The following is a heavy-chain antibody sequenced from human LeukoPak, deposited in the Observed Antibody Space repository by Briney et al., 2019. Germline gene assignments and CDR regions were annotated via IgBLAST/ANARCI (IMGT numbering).Heavy chain of an antibody. CDR1: GGTFSSYA. Sequence: ASGKVSCKASGGTFSSYAISWVRQAPGQGLEWMGRIIPILGIANYAQKFQGRVTITADKSTSTAYMELSSLRSEDTAVYYCARSIVVVPAVVPDDAFDIWGQGTMVTVSS. CDR3: ARSIVVVPAVVPDDAFDI. J-gene: IGHJ3*02. V-gene: IGHV1-69*04. D-gene: IGHD2-2*01. CDR2: IIPILGIA.